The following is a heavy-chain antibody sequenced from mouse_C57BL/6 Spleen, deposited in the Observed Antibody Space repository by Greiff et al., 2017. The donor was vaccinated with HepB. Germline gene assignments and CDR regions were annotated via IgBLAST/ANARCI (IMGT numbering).Heavy chain of an antibody. D-gene: IGHD1-1*01. Sequence: EVKLMESGGGLVQPGGSMKLSCAASGFTFSDAWMDWVRQSPEKGLEWVAEIRNKANNHATYYAESVKGRFTISRDDSKSSVYLQMNSLRAEDTGIYYCTREGYYGSTYYFDYWGQGTTLTVSS. CDR3: TREGYYGSTYYFDY. CDR1: GFTFSDAW. CDR2: IRNKANNHAT. V-gene: IGHV6-6*01. J-gene: IGHJ2*01.